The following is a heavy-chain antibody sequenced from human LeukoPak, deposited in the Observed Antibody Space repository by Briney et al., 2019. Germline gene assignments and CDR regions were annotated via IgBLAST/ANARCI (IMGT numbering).Heavy chain of an antibody. Sequence: PSETLSLTCTVSGGSISSYYWSWIRQPPGKGLGWIGYIYYSGSTNYNPSLKSRVTISVDTSKNQFSLKLSSVTAEDTAVYYCARDSDYAPYLFDYWGQGTLVTVSS. V-gene: IGHV4-59*01. J-gene: IGHJ4*02. CDR2: IYYSGST. CDR1: GGSISSYY. CDR3: ARDSDYAPYLFDY. D-gene: IGHD4-17*01.